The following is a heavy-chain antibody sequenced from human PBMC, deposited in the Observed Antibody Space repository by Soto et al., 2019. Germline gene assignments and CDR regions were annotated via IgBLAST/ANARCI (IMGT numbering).Heavy chain of an antibody. V-gene: IGHV3-7*04. CDR2: IKQDGSEK. CDR3: ARFYYDSSGYLPSPYYYYYGMDV. CDR1: GFTFSSYW. Sequence: EVQLVESGGGLVQPGGSLRLSCAASGFTFSSYWMSWVRQAPGKGLEWVANIKQDGSEKYYVDSVKGRFTISRDNAKISLYLKMNSLSAEDTAVYYCARFYYDSSGYLPSPYYYYYGMDVWGQGTTVTVSS. J-gene: IGHJ6*02. D-gene: IGHD3-22*01.